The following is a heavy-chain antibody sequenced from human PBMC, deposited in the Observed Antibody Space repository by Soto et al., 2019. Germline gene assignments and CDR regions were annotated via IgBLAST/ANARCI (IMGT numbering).Heavy chain of an antibody. V-gene: IGHV3-21*06. CDR1: GFTFTRYS. CDR3: ARESEDLTSNFDY. J-gene: IGHJ4*02. CDR2: ISSTTNYI. Sequence: GGSLRLSCAASGFTFTRYSMNWVRQAPGKGLEWVSSISSTTNYIYYGDSMKGRFTISRDNAKNSLYLEMNSLRAEDTAAYYCARESEDLTSNFDYWGQGTLVTVSS.